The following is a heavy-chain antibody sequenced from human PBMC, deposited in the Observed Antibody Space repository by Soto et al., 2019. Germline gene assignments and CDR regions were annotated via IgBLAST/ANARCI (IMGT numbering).Heavy chain of an antibody. V-gene: IGHV4-34*01. J-gene: IGHJ6*02. CDR3: ARARRITGNWNSARALFGMDV. CDR2: INNSGST. Sequence: PSETLSLSCAVYGGSFSGYYWSWIRQPPGKGLEWIGEINNSGSTNYNPSLKSRVTISVDTSKNQFSLKLSSVTAADTAVYYCARARRITGNWNSARALFGMDVWGQGTTVTVSS. D-gene: IGHD1-7*01. CDR1: GGSFSGYY.